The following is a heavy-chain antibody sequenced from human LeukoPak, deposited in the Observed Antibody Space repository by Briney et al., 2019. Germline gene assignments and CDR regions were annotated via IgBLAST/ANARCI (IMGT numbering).Heavy chain of an antibody. CDR3: ARDLGTRTHSSSWDPHFDY. V-gene: IGHV1-2*02. J-gene: IGHJ4*02. Sequence: ASVKVSCKASGYTFTGYYMHWVRQAPGQGLEWMGWINPNSGGTNYAQKFQGRVTMTRDTSISTAYMELSRLRSDDTAVYYCARDLGTRTHSSSWDPHFDYWGQGTLVTVSS. CDR2: INPNSGGT. CDR1: GYTFTGYY. D-gene: IGHD6-13*01.